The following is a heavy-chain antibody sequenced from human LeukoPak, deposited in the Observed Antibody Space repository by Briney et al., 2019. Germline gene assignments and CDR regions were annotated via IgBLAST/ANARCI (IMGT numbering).Heavy chain of an antibody. V-gene: IGHV3-53*01. J-gene: IGHJ4*02. CDR3: AREGIAAAGKGGFDY. CDR2: IYSDGST. D-gene: IGHD6-13*01. Sequence: QPGGSLRLSCAASGFTVSSNYMSWVRQAPGKGLEWVSIIYSDGSTYYADSVKGRFTISRDNSKNTLYLQMNSLRAEDTAVYYCAREGIAAAGKGGFDYWGQGTLVTVSS. CDR1: GFTVSSNY.